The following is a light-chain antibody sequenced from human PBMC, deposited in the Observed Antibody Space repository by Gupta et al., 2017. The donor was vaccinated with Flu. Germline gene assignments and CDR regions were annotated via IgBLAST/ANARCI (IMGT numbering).Light chain of an antibody. CDR3: QQENSCLCT. V-gene: IGKV3-15*01. J-gene: IGKJ2*02. Sequence: EIVMTQSPATLSVSAGERATLSCRASQSVSSNLAWYQQKPGQAPRLLIYGAATRATGVPARFSGSGSGTEFTLTITSRQAEDFAVYYCQQENSCLCTFGQGTKVDIK. CDR1: QSVSSN. CDR2: GAA.